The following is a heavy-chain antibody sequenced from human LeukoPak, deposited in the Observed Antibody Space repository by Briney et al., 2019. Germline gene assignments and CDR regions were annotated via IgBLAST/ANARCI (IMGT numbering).Heavy chain of an antibody. J-gene: IGHJ4*02. CDR1: GFTFSSYW. D-gene: IGHD1-26*01. CDR2: ISGSGGST. Sequence: GGSLRLSCAASGFTFSSYWMVWVRQAPGKGLEWVSAISGSGGSTYYADSVKGRFTISRDNSKNTLYLQMNSLRAEDTAVYYCAKDLVWKWEPRIIDYWGQGTLVTVSS. CDR3: AKDLVWKWEPRIIDY. V-gene: IGHV3-23*01.